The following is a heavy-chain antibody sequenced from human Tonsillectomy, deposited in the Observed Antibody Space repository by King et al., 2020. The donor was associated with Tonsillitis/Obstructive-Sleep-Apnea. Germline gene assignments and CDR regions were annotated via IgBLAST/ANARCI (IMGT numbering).Heavy chain of an antibody. J-gene: IGHJ6*03. Sequence: VQLVESGAEVKKPGASVKVSCKASGYTFTSYGISWVRQAPGQGLEWMGWISAYNGNTNYAQKLQGRVTMTTDTSTSTAYMELRSLRSDDTAVYYCARSQVEYGSSYSYYYYMDVWGKGTTVTVSS. CDR3: ARSQVEYGSSYSYYYYMDV. V-gene: IGHV1-18*01. D-gene: IGHD6-6*01. CDR2: ISAYNGNT. CDR1: GYTFTSYG.